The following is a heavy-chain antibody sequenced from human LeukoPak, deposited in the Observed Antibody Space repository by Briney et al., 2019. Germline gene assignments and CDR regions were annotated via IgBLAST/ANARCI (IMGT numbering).Heavy chain of an antibody. J-gene: IGHJ4*02. CDR1: GFTISSYD. V-gene: IGHV3-23*01. CDR3: AKDRIRPFY. Sequence: GGSLRLSCAASGFTISSYDMSWVRQAPGRGLEWVSSISSGGGRTYCADSVKGRFTISRDNSKNTLYLQMNSLRVEDTAVYYCAKDRIRPFYWGQGTLVAVSS. CDR2: ISSGGGRT.